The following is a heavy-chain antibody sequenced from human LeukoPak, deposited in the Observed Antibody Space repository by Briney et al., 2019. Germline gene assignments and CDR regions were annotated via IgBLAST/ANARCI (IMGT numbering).Heavy chain of an antibody. D-gene: IGHD2-2*01. CDR1: GGSISSGGYY. CDR3: ARDVSPDYCSSTSCYLDYYMDV. J-gene: IGHJ6*03. V-gene: IGHV4-31*03. CDR2: IYYSGST. Sequence: SGALSLTCTVSGGSISSGGYYWSWIRQHPGKGLEWIGYIYYSGSTYYNPSLKSRVTISVDTSKNQFSLKLSSVTAADTAVYYCARDVSPDYCSSTSCYLDYYMDVWGKGTTVTVSS.